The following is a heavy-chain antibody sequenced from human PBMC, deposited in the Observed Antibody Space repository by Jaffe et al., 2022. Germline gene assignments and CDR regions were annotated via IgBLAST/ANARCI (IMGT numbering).Heavy chain of an antibody. CDR3: ARQPYYYDYIWGSYRYPAFFDY. J-gene: IGHJ4*02. Sequence: QLQLQESGPGLVKPSETLSLTCTVSGGSISSSSYYWGWIRQPPGKGLEWIGSIYYSGSTYYNPSLKSRVTISVDTSKNQFSLKLSSVTAADTAVYYCARQPYYYDYIWGSYRYPAFFDYWGQGTLVTVSS. CDR2: IYYSGST. D-gene: IGHD3-16*02. V-gene: IGHV4-39*01. CDR1: GGSISSSSYY.